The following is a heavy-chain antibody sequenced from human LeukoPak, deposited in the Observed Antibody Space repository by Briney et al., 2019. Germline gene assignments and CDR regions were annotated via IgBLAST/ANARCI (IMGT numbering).Heavy chain of an antibody. Sequence: PGGSLRLSCAASGFSFGRYAMHWVRQAPGKGLEWVAVISNDGDSQYYVDSVKGRFTISRDNSKNTLYLQMNSLRAEDTAVYYCAKLLYYYDSSQPYWGQGTLVTVSS. CDR2: ISNDGDSQ. J-gene: IGHJ4*02. D-gene: IGHD3-22*01. CDR1: GFSFGRYA. V-gene: IGHV3-30*04. CDR3: AKLLYYYDSSQPY.